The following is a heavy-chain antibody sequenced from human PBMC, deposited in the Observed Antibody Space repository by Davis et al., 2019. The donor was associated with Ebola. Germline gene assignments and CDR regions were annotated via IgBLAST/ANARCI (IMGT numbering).Heavy chain of an antibody. D-gene: IGHD5-12*01. CDR3: AGGYVDIVARQYAFDI. V-gene: IGHV1-2*02. CDR1: GYTFTGYY. J-gene: IGHJ3*02. Sequence: ASVKVSCKASGYTFTGYYLHWVRQAPGQGLEWMGWINPNSGGTNYAQKFQGRVTMTRDTSISTAYMELSRLRSDDTAVYYCAGGYVDIVARQYAFDICGQGTMVTVSS. CDR2: INPNSGGT.